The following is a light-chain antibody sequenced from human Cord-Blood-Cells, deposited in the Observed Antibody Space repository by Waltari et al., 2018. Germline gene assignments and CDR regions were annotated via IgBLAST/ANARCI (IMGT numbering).Light chain of an antibody. V-gene: IGLV2-23*02. Sequence: QSALTQPPSVSGSPGQSITIPCTGTSSDVGGYNLLSWYQQHPGKAPKLMIYEVSKRPSGVSNRFSGSKSGNTASLTISGLQAEDEADYYCCSYAGSSALVFGGGTKLTVL. J-gene: IGLJ2*01. CDR2: EVS. CDR1: SSDVGGYNL. CDR3: CSYAGSSALV.